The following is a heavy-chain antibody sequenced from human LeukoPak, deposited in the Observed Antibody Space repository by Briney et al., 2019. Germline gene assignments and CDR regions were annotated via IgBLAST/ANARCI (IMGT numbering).Heavy chain of an antibody. J-gene: IGHJ6*01. Sequence: SGTLSLTCAASGGSSSSSNWWNWVRQPPGKGLEWIGEIDHSGRTNYNPSLKSRVTISVDKSKNQISLKLSSVTAADTAVYYCASKEYYYYGMDVWGQGTTVTVSS. V-gene: IGHV4-4*02. CDR2: IDHSGRT. CDR3: ASKEYYYYGMDV. CDR1: GGSSSSSNW.